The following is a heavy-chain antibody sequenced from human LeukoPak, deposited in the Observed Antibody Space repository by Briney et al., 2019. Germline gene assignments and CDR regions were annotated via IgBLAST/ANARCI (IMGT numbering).Heavy chain of an antibody. CDR1: GFTFSAYE. CDR2: ISSSGSTI. CDR3: AKDQPAPLWFLFDP. J-gene: IGHJ5*02. Sequence: GGSLRLSCAASGFTFSAYEMNWVRQAPGKGLEWVSYISSSGSTIYYADSVKGRFTISRDNAKNSLYLQMDSLRVEDTAVYYCAKDQPAPLWFLFDPWGQGTLVTVSS. V-gene: IGHV3-48*03. D-gene: IGHD3-10*01.